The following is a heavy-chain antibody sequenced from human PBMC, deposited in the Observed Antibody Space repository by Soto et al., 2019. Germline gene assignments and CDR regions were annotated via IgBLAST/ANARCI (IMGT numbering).Heavy chain of an antibody. D-gene: IGHD6-13*01. Sequence: QVQLQESGPGLVKPSGTLSLTCAVSGGSISSSNWWSWVRQPPGKGLEWIGEIYHSGSTNYNLSLKSRVTISVDKSKNQFSLKLSSVTAADTAVYYCAREQAAADTRGRAYWFDPWGQGPLVTVSS. CDR2: IYHSGST. J-gene: IGHJ5*02. V-gene: IGHV4-4*02. CDR3: AREQAAADTRGRAYWFDP. CDR1: GGSISSSNW.